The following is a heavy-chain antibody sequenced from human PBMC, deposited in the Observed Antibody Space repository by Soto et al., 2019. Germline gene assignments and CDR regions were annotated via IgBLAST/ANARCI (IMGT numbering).Heavy chain of an antibody. CDR2: INHSGST. V-gene: IGHV4-34*01. CDR3: AGGVRGVTSANDY. J-gene: IGHJ4*02. CDR1: GGSFSGYY. D-gene: IGHD3-10*01. Sequence: QVQLQQWGAGLLKPSETLSLTCAVYGGSFSGYYWSWIRQPPGKGLEWIGEINHSGSTNYNPSLMSRVTTSVDTSKNQFALKLSSVTAADTAVDDGAGGVRGVTSANDYWGQGTLVTVSS.